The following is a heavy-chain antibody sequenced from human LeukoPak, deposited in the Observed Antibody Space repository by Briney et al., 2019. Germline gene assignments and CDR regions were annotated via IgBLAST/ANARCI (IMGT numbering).Heavy chain of an antibody. CDR1: GFTVSSNY. J-gene: IGHJ3*02. D-gene: IGHD5-24*01. CDR2: IYSDGST. V-gene: IGHV3-53*01. Sequence: GGSLRLSCAASGFTVSSNYMSWVRQAPGKGLEWVSVIYSDGSTYFADSVKGRFTISRHNSRNTLYLQMNSLRAEDTAVYYCARRDGYGAYDIWGQGTMVTVSS. CDR3: ARRDGYGAYDI.